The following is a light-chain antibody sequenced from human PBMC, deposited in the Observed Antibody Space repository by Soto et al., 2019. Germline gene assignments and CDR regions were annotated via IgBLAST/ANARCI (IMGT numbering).Light chain of an antibody. CDR3: QQYNSYSYT. J-gene: IGKJ2*01. CDR2: KAS. Sequence: DIQMTQSPSTLSASVGDRVTITCRASQSISSWLAWYQQKPGKAPKLLIYKASSLESGVPSRFSGSGSGTAFTLTISSLQPDDFAHYYCQQYNSYSYTFGQGTKLEIK. CDR1: QSISSW. V-gene: IGKV1-5*03.